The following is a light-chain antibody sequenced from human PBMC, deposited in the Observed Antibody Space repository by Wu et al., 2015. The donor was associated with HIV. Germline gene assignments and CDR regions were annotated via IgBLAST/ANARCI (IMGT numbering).Light chain of an antibody. J-gene: IGKJ1*01. V-gene: IGKV1-27*01. CDR1: QGISNY. CDR3: QEYVDYTWT. CDR2: AAS. Sequence: DIQMTQSPSSLSASVGDRVTITCRASQGISNYLAWYQQKAGNSPKLLIFAASTLQPGVPSRFSGSGSGTDFTLTISNLQPEDFGTYYCQEYVDYTWTFGQGTKVEIK.